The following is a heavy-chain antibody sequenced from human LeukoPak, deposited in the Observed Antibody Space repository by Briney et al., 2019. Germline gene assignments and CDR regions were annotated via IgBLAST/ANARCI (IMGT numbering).Heavy chain of an antibody. CDR2: IYYSGST. CDR3: ARLNYYGSVGFDI. D-gene: IGHD3-10*01. CDR1: GGSISSYY. Sequence: SETLSLTCTVSGGSISSYYWSWIRQPPGKGLEWIGYIYYSGSTNYNPSLKSRVTISVDTSKNQFSLKLSSVTAADTAVYYCARLNYYGSVGFDIWGQGTMVTVSS. V-gene: IGHV4-59*08. J-gene: IGHJ3*02.